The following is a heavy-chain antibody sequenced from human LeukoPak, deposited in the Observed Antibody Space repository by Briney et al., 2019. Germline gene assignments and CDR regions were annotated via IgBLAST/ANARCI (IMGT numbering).Heavy chain of an antibody. J-gene: IGHJ4*02. CDR3: AKDTHVLLWFGELLSPIDY. Sequence: GGSLRLSCAASGFTFNNYAMNWVRQAPGKGLEWVSGISGSGGSTYYADSVKGRFTISRDNSKNTLYLQMNSLRAEDTAVYHRAKDTHVLLWFGELLSPIDYWGQGTLVTVSS. CDR2: ISGSGGST. D-gene: IGHD3-10*01. V-gene: IGHV3-23*01. CDR1: GFTFNNYA.